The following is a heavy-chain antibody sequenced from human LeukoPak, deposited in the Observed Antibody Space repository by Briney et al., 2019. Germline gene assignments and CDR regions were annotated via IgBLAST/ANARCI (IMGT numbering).Heavy chain of an antibody. J-gene: IGHJ4*02. V-gene: IGHV4-59*02. CDR1: GGSVSDYY. CDR2: IYYSGST. Sequence: SETLSLTCTVSGGSVSDYYWSWIRQAPGKGLEWVGYIYYSGSTNYNPSLKSRVTMSVDTSKNQFSLKLRSVTATDTAVYYCARRINYFDYWGLGTLVTASS. CDR3: ARRINYFDY. D-gene: IGHD5-24*01.